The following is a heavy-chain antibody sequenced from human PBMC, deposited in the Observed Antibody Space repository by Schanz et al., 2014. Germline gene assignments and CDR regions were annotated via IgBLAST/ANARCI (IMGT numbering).Heavy chain of an antibody. D-gene: IGHD5-12*01. CDR1: GFTFSSYG. Sequence: VQLLQSGGALVQPGGSLRLSCAASGFTFSSYGMHWVRQAPGKGLEWVSYISSSSSYTNYADSVKGRFTISRDNAKNSLYLQMNSLRAEDTAVYYCAGAVATIRADSFDIWGQGTMVAVSS. CDR3: AGAVATIRADSFDI. V-gene: IGHV3-48*04. J-gene: IGHJ3*02. CDR2: ISSSSSYT.